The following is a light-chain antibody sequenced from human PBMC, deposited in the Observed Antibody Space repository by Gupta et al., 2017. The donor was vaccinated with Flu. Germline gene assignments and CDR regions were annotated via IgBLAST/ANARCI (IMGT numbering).Light chain of an antibody. CDR1: DDIGNY. Sequence: QLTQSPSFLSASVRDRVTITCRATDDIGNYLAWYQQKPGKAPNLLIYGASTLQSGVSSRFGGSGSGTEFTLTISSLQPEDSATYYCQQLNTSPDSFGQGTKLEI. J-gene: IGKJ2*03. CDR2: GAS. CDR3: QQLNTSPDS. V-gene: IGKV1-9*01.